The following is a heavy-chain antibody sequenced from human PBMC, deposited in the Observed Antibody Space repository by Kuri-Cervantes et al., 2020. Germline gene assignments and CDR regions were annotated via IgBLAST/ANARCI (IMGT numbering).Heavy chain of an antibody. CDR2: LDDVRSP. D-gene: IGHD1-1*01. CDR1: GGSFSGYY. CDR3: ARGATDERRYYYYYMDV. J-gene: IGHJ6*03. Sequence: SQTLSLTCAVYGGSFSGYYWTWIRQPPGKGLGWIGGLDDVRSPNYNPSLKSRVTISVDSSKNQLSLKLGSVTAADTAVYYCARGATDERRYYYYYMDVWGRGTTVTVSS. V-gene: IGHV4-34*01.